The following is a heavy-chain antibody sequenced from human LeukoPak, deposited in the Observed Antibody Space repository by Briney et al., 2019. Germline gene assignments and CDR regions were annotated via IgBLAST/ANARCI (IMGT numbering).Heavy chain of an antibody. J-gene: IGHJ3*02. CDR3: ARDRGPHYYDSSGYWDAFDI. D-gene: IGHD3-22*01. CDR1: GYTFLNYD. CDR2: MKINNGNT. V-gene: IGHV1-8*01. Sequence: ASVKVSCKASGYTFLNYDINWVRQAPGQGLEWMGWMKINNGNTGYAQKFQGRVTMTTDTSTSTAYMELRSLRSDDTAVYYCARDRGPHYYDSSGYWDAFDIWGQGTMVTVSS.